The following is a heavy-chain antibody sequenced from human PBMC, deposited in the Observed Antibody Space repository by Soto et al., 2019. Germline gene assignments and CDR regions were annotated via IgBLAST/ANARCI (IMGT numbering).Heavy chain of an antibody. D-gene: IGHD7-27*01. J-gene: IGHJ6*02. CDR2: ISYDGSNK. V-gene: IGHV3-30*18. Sequence: QVQLVESGGGVVQPGRSLRLSCAASGFTFSSYGMHWVRQAPGKGLEWVAVISYDGSNKYYADSVKGRFTISRDNSKNTFYLQMNSLRAEETAVYDCAKEVGPLNSGSYYGMDVWGQVTTVTVSS. CDR1: GFTFSSYG. CDR3: AKEVGPLNSGSYYGMDV.